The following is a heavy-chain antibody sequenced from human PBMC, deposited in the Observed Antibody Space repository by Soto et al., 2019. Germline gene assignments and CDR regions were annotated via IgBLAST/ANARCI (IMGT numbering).Heavy chain of an antibody. D-gene: IGHD4-17*01. Sequence: SETLSLTCTVSGGSVSSTSYYWTWIRQPPGKGLEWIGYIHYSGSANYNASLKSRLTISVDTSKNQFSLKLSSVTAADTALYYCARVNYGDYYYGMDVWGQGTTVTVSS. J-gene: IGHJ6*02. CDR3: ARVNYGDYYYGMDV. CDR1: GGSVSSTSYY. CDR2: IHYSGSA. V-gene: IGHV4-61*01.